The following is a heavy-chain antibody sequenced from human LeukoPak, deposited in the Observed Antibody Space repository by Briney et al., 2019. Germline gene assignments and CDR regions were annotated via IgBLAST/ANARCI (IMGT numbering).Heavy chain of an antibody. CDR2: IYTSGST. J-gene: IGHJ6*03. CDR1: GGSISSYY. V-gene: IGHV4-4*07. CDR3: ARVGNIVVGDYYYMDV. D-gene: IGHD2-2*01. Sequence: SETLSLTCTVSGGSISSYYWSWVRQPAGKGLEWIGRIYTSGSTNYNPSLKSRVTMSVDTSKNQFSLKLSSVTAADTAVYYCARVGNIVVGDYYYMDVWGKGTTVTVSS.